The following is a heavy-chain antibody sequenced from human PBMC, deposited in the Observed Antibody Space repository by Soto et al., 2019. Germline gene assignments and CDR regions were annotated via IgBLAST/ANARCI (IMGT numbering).Heavy chain of an antibody. Sequence: GGSLRLSCEVSGFTFSAYWMHWVRQVPGKGLIWVSRISDDGSTTTYADSVKGRFTISRDNAKNTLYLQMNSLTADDTGLYYCTRGPRDSSTGTGAHWGQGTLVTVSS. J-gene: IGHJ4*02. CDR1: GFTFSAYW. CDR3: TRGPRDSSTGTGAH. V-gene: IGHV3-74*01. D-gene: IGHD1-1*01. CDR2: ISDDGSTT.